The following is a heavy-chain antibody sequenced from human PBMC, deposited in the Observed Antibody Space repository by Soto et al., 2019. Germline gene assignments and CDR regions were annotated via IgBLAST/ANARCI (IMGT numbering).Heavy chain of an antibody. Sequence: PGVSLRPYSTASGCTFTDHYLSWIRQAPGKGTEWVAYISSSGSNLYYEDSVKGRLTISRENAKNSLYLQMSSLRAEDTALYYCARDPDTTSKIDHWGQG. CDR3: ARDPDTTSKIDH. V-gene: IGHV3-11*01. D-gene: IGHD1-1*01. J-gene: IGHJ4*02. CDR2: ISSSGSNL. CDR1: GCTFTDHY.